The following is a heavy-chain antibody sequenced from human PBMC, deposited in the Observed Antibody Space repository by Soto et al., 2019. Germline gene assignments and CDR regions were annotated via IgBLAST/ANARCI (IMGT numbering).Heavy chain of an antibody. CDR1: GVSFSDYY. Sequence: QVQLVESGGGLVQPGGSLRLSCAASGVSFSDYYMIWMRQAPGKGLEWISYIGGVTDYANYADSVRGRFTISRDKTKKVVFLQMSSLRAEDTAVYYCARYASLSGADHWGQGTLVIVSS. D-gene: IGHD2-2*01. J-gene: IGHJ4*02. CDR2: IGGVTDYA. CDR3: ARYASLSGADH. V-gene: IGHV3-11*06.